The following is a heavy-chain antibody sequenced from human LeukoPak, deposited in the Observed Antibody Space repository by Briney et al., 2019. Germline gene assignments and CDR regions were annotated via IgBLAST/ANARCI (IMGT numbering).Heavy chain of an antibody. V-gene: IGHV3-48*03. CDR1: GFTFSSYE. Sequence: PGGSLRLSCTASGFTFSSYEMNWVRQAPGKGLEWVSYISSSGSTIYYADSVKGRFTISRDNSKNTLYLQMNSLRAEDTAVYYCANPLSYYYDSSGYYPGEFDYWGQGTLVTVSS. D-gene: IGHD3-22*01. J-gene: IGHJ4*02. CDR3: ANPLSYYYDSSGYYPGEFDY. CDR2: ISSSGSTI.